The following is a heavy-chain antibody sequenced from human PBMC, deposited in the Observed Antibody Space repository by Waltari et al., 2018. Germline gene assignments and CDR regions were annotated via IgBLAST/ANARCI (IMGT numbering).Heavy chain of an antibody. CDR2: INPNSGGT. Sequence: QVQLVQSGAAVKKPGASVMVSCKASGYTFTGYYMHWVRQDPGKGLEWMGGINPNSGGTNYAQKIQGRVTMTRDTSISTAYMELSRLRSDDTAVYDGAAVVNRIFDYWGQGTLVTVSS. D-gene: IGHD3-22*01. J-gene: IGHJ4*02. V-gene: IGHV1-2*02. CDR1: GYTFTGYY. CDR3: AAVVNRIFDY.